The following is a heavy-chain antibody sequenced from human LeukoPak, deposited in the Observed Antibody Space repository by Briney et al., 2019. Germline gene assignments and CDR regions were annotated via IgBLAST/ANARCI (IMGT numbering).Heavy chain of an antibody. D-gene: IGHD4-17*01. CDR2: INPSSSTI. CDR3: ARLTTTGTTPFHY. Sequence: GGSLRLSCAASGFTFSSYAMNWVRQAPGKGLEWVSYINPSSSTIYYADSVKGRFTISGDNAKNSLYLQMNSLRAEDTAVYYCARLTTTGTTPFHYWRQGTMVSDSS. V-gene: IGHV3-48*04. CDR1: GFTFSSYA. J-gene: IGHJ4*02.